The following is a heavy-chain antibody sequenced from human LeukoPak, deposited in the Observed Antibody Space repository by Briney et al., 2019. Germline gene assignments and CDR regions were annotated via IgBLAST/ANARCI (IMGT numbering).Heavy chain of an antibody. D-gene: IGHD4-17*01. CDR1: GGSISSSNW. CDR2: IYHSGST. V-gene: IGHV4-4*02. Sequence: PSGTLSLTCAVSGGSISSSNWWSWVRQPPGKGLEWIGEIYHSGSTNYNPSLKSRVTISVDKSKNQFSLKLSSVTAADTAVYYCARVRMTTVTTTAFDYWGQGTLVTVSS. CDR3: ARVRMTTVTTTAFDY. J-gene: IGHJ4*02.